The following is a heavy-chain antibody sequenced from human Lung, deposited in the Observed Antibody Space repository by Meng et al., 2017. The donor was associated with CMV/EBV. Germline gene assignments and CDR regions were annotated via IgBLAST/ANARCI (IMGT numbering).Heavy chain of an antibody. Sequence: GGSLRLXCAAPGFRFDDYGMHWVRQTPGKGLEWVAFIRHDGTNKFYGDSVKGRFTISRDNSKNTVYLQMNSLRPEETAVYYCAKDLLLFGGPNAYFDQWGQGXLVTVSS. CDR2: IRHDGTNK. CDR3: AKDLLLFGGPNAYFDQ. CDR1: GFRFDDYG. V-gene: IGHV3-30*02. D-gene: IGHD3-16*01. J-gene: IGHJ4*02.